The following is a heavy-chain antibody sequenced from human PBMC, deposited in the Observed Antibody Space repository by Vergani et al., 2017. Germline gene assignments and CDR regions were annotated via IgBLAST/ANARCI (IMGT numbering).Heavy chain of an antibody. J-gene: IGHJ3*02. CDR1: GFIFSDHY. CDR2: IRNKANDYTT. Sequence: EVQVVESGGGLVQPGGSLRLSCAASGFIFSDHYMDWFRQAPGKGLEWVGRIRNKANDYTTQYAASVKGRFTISIDDSKSYLYLQMNSLQTEDTSLYYCVRVKGSNWNDHLYDIWGQGTLVTVSS. D-gene: IGHD1-1*01. CDR3: VRVKGSNWNDHLYDI. V-gene: IGHV3-72*01.